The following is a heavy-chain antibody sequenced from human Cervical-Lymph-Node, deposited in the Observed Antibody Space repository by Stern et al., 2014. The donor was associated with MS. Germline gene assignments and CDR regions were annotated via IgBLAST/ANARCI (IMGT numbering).Heavy chain of an antibody. V-gene: IGHV4-30-4*01. CDR1: GGSISSGDDY. CDR3: ARGGIFDY. J-gene: IGHJ4*02. Sequence: QVQLQESGPGLVKPSQTLSLTCTVSGGSISSGDDYWSWIRQPPGKGLEWIGFISYSGSTKYNPPLRSRVAISMDTSKRQFSLNLTSVTAADTAVYYCARGGIFDYWGQGILVTVSS. CDR2: ISYSGST.